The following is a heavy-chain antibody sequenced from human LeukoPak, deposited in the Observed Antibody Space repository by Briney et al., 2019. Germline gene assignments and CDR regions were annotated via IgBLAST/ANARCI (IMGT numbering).Heavy chain of an antibody. CDR2: IYYSGST. D-gene: IGHD3-10*01. V-gene: IGHV4-31*03. Sequence: PSETLSLTCTVSGGSISSGGYYWSWIRQHPGKGLEWIGYIYYSGSTYYNPSLKSRVTISVDTSKNQFSLKLSSVTAADTAVYYCARDLRITMVRGYYYYGMDVWGQGTTVTVSS. J-gene: IGHJ6*02. CDR1: GGSISSGGYY. CDR3: ARDLRITMVRGYYYYGMDV.